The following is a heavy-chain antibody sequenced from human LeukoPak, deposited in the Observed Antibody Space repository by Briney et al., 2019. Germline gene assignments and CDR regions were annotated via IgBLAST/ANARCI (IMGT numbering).Heavy chain of an antibody. CDR3: ARVARDVVVVAATMDV. V-gene: IGHV3-48*03. Sequence: GGSLRLSCAAPGFTFSSYEMNWVRQAPGKGLEWVSYISSSGSTIYYADSVKGRFTISRDNAKNSLYLQMNSLRAEDTAVYYCARVARDVVVVAATMDVWGQGTTVTVSS. CDR1: GFTFSSYE. CDR2: ISSSGSTI. D-gene: IGHD2-15*01. J-gene: IGHJ6*02.